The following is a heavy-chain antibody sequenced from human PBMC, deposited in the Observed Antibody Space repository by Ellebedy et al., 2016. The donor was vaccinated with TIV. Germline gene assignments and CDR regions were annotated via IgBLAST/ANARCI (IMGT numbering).Heavy chain of an antibody. D-gene: IGHD2-21*02. Sequence: MPGGSLRLSCSVSGGSVSNTRYYWAWIRQPPGKGLEYIGSVYYSGSPYYSPSFKSRVTLSADTSKNQFSLNLRTATAADTAVYYCARTDPWQPIDDWGQGILVSVSS. CDR2: VYYSGSP. CDR1: GGSVSNTRYY. V-gene: IGHV4-39*01. CDR3: ARTDPWQPIDD. J-gene: IGHJ4*02.